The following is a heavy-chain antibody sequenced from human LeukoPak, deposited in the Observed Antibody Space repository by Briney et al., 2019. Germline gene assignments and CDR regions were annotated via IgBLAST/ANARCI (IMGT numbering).Heavy chain of an antibody. CDR2: MNPNSGNT. V-gene: IGHV1-8*03. D-gene: IGHD3-3*01. CDR3: ARGRPYYDFWSGYPNWFDP. CDR1: GYTFTCYD. Sequence: ASVKVSCKASGYTFTCYDINWVRQTTGQGLEWMGWMNPNSGNTGYAQKFQGRVTITRNTSISTAYMELSSLRSEDTAVYYCARGRPYYDFWSGYPNWFDPWGQGTLVTVSS. J-gene: IGHJ5*02.